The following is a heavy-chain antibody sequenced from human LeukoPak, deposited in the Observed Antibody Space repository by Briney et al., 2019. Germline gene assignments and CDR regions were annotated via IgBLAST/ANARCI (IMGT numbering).Heavy chain of an antibody. CDR2: IYTGGST. CDR1: GGSISSYY. Sequence: SETLSLTCTVSGGSISSYYWSWIRQPPGKGLEWIGYIYTGGSTNYNPSLKSRVTISVDTSKNQFSLKLSSVTAADTAVYYCARTHCSGGSCYPYYFDYWGQGTLVTVSS. D-gene: IGHD2-15*01. J-gene: IGHJ4*02. V-gene: IGHV4-4*09. CDR3: ARTHCSGGSCYPYYFDY.